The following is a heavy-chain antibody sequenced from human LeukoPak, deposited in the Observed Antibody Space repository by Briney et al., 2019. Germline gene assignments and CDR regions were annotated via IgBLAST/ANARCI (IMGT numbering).Heavy chain of an antibody. J-gene: IGHJ4*02. CDR2: ISGSGGTT. Sequence: GGSLRLSCAASGFTFNSYAMSWVRRAPGKGLEWVSAISGSGGTTYYSDSVKGRFTISRDNSKNTLYLQMNSLRAEDTAVYYCAKAGGDYGDYWGQGTLVTVSS. CDR3: AKAGGDYGDY. CDR1: GFTFNSYA. D-gene: IGHD4-17*01. V-gene: IGHV3-23*01.